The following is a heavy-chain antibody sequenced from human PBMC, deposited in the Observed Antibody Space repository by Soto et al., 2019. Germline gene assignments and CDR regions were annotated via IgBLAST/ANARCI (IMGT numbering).Heavy chain of an antibody. J-gene: IGHJ6*02. Sequence: ASVMVSCKVSGYTLTELSMHWVRQTRGKGLEWMGGFDPEDGETIYAQKFQGRVTMTEDTSTDTAYMELSSLRSEDTAVYYCATGYYDLLTVIEGYYYYGMDVWGQGTTVTVSS. CDR1: GYTLTELS. CDR2: FDPEDGET. D-gene: IGHD3-9*01. V-gene: IGHV1-24*01. CDR3: ATGYYDLLTVIEGYYYYGMDV.